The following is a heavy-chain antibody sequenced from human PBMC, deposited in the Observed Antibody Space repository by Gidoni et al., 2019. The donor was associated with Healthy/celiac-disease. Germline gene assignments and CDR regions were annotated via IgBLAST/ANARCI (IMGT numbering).Heavy chain of an antibody. J-gene: IGHJ6*03. CDR2: IWYDGSKK. Sequence: KGLEWAAVIWYDGSKKYYADSVKGRFTISRDNSKNTRYLQMNSLRAEDTAVYYCARDVVYYGSGSTQAYYYYMDVWGKGTTVTVSS. V-gene: IGHV3-33*01. D-gene: IGHD3-10*01. CDR3: ARDVVYYGSGSTQAYYYYMDV.